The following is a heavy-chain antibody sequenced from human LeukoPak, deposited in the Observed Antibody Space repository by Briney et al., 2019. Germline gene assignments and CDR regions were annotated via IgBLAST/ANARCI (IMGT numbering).Heavy chain of an antibody. J-gene: IGHJ6*03. D-gene: IGHD3-10*01. V-gene: IGHV4-4*07. CDR3: ARTSNYGQYYYSYMDV. Sequence: PSETLSLTCTVSGGSISNYYWSWIRQPAGKGLEWIGRIYSSGSTNYNPSLKSRVTMSVDTSKNQFSLKLSSVTAADTAVYYYARTSNYGQYYYSYMDVWSKGTPVTVSS. CDR1: GGSISNYY. CDR2: IYSSGST.